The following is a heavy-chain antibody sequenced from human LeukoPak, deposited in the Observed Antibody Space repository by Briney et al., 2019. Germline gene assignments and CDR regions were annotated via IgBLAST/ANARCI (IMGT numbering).Heavy chain of an antibody. CDR1: GGSISSYY. CDR2: MYYTGST. CDR3: ARRDGSGYYGYYFDH. D-gene: IGHD3-22*01. V-gene: IGHV4-59*01. Sequence: SETLSLTCTVSGGSISSYYWSWIRQPAGKGLEWIGYMYYTGSTNYNPSLKSRVTISEDTSKNQFSLRLSSVTAADTAVYYCARRDGSGYYGYYFDHWGQGTLVTVSS. J-gene: IGHJ4*02.